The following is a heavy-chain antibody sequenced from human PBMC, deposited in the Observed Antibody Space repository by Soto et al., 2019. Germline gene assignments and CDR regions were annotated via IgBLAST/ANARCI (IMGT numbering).Heavy chain of an antibody. CDR2: TYYRSKWYN. Sequence: SQTLSLTFAISGVSVSINSSAWNWIRQSPSRGLEWLGRTYYRSKWYNDYAVSVKSRITINPDTSKNQFSLQLNSVTPEDTAVYYCAREKTEYYYDSSGYYPENWFDPWGQGTQVTVSS. D-gene: IGHD3-22*01. CDR3: AREKTEYYYDSSGYYPENWFDP. J-gene: IGHJ5*02. V-gene: IGHV6-1*01. CDR1: GVSVSINSSA.